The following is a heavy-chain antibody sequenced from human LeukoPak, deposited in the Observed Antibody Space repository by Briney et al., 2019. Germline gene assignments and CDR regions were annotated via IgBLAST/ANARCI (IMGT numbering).Heavy chain of an antibody. J-gene: IGHJ3*02. D-gene: IGHD6-25*01. V-gene: IGHV3-7*01. CDR1: GFTFSSYG. Sequence: GSLRLSCAASGFTFSSYGMHWVRQAPGKGLEWVANIRQDGSEKHYLDSVKGRITISRDNAKNSLYLQMNSLRVEDTAVYFCARWGSELPDDAFDIWGQGTMVTVSS. CDR3: ARWGSELPDDAFDI. CDR2: IRQDGSEK.